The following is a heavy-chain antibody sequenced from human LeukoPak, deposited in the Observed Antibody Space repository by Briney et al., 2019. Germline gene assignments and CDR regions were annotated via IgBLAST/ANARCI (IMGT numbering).Heavy chain of an antibody. Sequence: GASVKVSRKFSGYTLTELSMHWVRQAPGKGLEWRGGFDPEDGETIYAQEFQGRVTMTEDTSTDTAYMELSSLRSEDTAVYYCATSYGSGSYWTQAYFDYWGQGTLVTVSS. D-gene: IGHD3-10*01. CDR3: ATSYGSGSYWTQAYFDY. CDR2: FDPEDGET. CDR1: GYTLTELS. V-gene: IGHV1-24*01. J-gene: IGHJ4*02.